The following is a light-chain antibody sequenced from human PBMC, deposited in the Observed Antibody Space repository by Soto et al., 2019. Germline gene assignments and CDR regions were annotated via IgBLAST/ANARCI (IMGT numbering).Light chain of an antibody. CDR1: QSVSTSY. Sequence: EIVLTQSPGTLSLSPGERATLSCRASQSVSTSYLAWYQHKPGQAPRLVIYGASSSDTGIPDRSSGSGSGTDFTLTISRLEPEDFAVYYCQQYGSSPPAYTFGQGTKLEIK. CDR2: GAS. V-gene: IGKV3-20*01. J-gene: IGKJ2*01. CDR3: QQYGSSPPAYT.